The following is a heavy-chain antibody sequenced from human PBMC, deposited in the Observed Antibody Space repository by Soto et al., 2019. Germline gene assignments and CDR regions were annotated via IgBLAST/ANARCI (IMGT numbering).Heavy chain of an antibody. Sequence: QVQLVESGGGLVQTSGSLRIACVASGFTFSDYYMSWVRQAQGKGLEWVSDISSSGNTIYHADSVKGRFTISRDNAKNSVYLQMNSLRAEDTALYFCAKMISESYYDPVFSWGQGTLVTVSS. J-gene: IGHJ4*02. CDR1: GFTFSDYY. CDR2: ISSSGNTI. CDR3: AKMISESYYDPVFS. V-gene: IGHV3-11*01. D-gene: IGHD1-26*01.